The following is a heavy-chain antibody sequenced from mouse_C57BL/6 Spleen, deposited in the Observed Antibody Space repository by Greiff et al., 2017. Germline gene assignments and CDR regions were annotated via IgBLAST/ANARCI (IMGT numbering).Heavy chain of an antibody. J-gene: IGHJ2*01. CDR2: IDPSDSYT. V-gene: IGHV1-69*01. CDR3: ARGRNITNYFDD. D-gene: IGHD1-1*01. CDR1: GYTFTSYW. Sequence: VQLQQPGAELVMPGASVKLSCKASGYTFTSYWMHWVKQRPGQGLEWIGEIDPSDSYTNYNQKFKGKSTLTVDKSSSTAYMQLSSLTSEDSAVYYCARGRNITNYFDDWGQGTTLTVSS.